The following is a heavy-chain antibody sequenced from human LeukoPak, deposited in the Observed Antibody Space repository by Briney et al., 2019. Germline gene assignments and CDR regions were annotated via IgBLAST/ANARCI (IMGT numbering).Heavy chain of an antibody. Sequence: GASVKVSCKASGYTFTGYYMHWVRQAPGQGLEWMGIINPSGGSTSYAQKFQGRVTMTRDTSTSTVYMELSSLRSEDTAVYYCASGGGLGGNGSGSYGNFDYWGQGTLVTVSS. CDR1: GYTFTGYY. CDR3: ASGGGLGGNGSGSYGNFDY. CDR2: INPSGGST. D-gene: IGHD3-10*01. V-gene: IGHV1-46*01. J-gene: IGHJ4*02.